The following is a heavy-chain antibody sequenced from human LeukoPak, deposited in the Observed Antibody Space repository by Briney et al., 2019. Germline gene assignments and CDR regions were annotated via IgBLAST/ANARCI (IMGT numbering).Heavy chain of an antibody. Sequence: GGSLRLSCAASTFTFSNYWMHWVRQAPGKGLVWVSRINSDGSSTTYADSVKGRFTISRDNSKNTLYLQMNSLRAEDTAVYYCAKSRPSDYWGQGTLVTVSS. CDR2: INSDGSST. CDR3: AKSRPSDY. V-gene: IGHV3-74*01. CDR1: TFTFSNYW. J-gene: IGHJ4*02.